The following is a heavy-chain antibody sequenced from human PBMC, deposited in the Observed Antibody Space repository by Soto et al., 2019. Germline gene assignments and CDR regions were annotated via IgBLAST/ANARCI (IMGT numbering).Heavy chain of an antibody. CDR2: IYYSGST. Sequence: QVQLQESGPGLVKPSQTLSLTCTVSGGSISSGGYYWSWIRQHPGKGLEWIGYIYYSGSTYYNPSLKSRVTISVDTSKNQCSLKLSSVTAADTAVYYCARDSYYSHYYYGMDVWGQGTTVTVSS. J-gene: IGHJ6*02. V-gene: IGHV4-31*03. CDR3: ARDSYYSHYYYGMDV. CDR1: GGSISSGGYY. D-gene: IGHD3-10*01.